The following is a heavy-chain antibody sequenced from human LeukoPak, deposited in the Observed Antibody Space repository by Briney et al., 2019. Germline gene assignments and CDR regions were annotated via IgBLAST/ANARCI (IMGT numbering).Heavy chain of an antibody. CDR2: GGST. V-gene: IGHV1-46*01. D-gene: IGHD3-3*01. J-gene: IGHJ4*02. Sequence: GGSTSYAQKFQGRVTMTRDTSTSTVYMELSSLRSEDTAVYYCARGLDDFWSEYYTKELDYWGQGTLVTVSS. CDR3: ARGLDDFWSEYYTKELDY.